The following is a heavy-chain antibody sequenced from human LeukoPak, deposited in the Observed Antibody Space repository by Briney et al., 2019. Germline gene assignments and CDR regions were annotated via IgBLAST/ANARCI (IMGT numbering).Heavy chain of an antibody. CDR3: ARDPRELNSPYSSSYNWFDP. Sequence: ASVKVSCKASGYTFTSYGISWVRQAPGQGLEWMGWISAYNGNTNYAQKLRGRVTMATDTSTSTAYMELRSLRSDDTAVYYCARDPRELNSPYSSSYNWFDPWGQGTLVTVSS. CDR2: ISAYNGNT. D-gene: IGHD6-6*01. CDR1: GYTFTSYG. V-gene: IGHV1-18*01. J-gene: IGHJ5*02.